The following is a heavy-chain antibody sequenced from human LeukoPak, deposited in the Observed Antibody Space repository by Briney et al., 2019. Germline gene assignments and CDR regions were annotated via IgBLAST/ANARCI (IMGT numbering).Heavy chain of an antibody. CDR1: GYTFTSYY. CDR3: ARPSLQAEYSYGYDY. V-gene: IGHV1-46*01. CDR2: ISPSGGST. J-gene: IGHJ4*02. D-gene: IGHD5-18*01. Sequence: GASVKVSCKASGYTFTSYYMHWVRQAPGQGLEWMGIISPSGGSTSYAQKFQGRVTMTRDMSTSTVYMERSSLRSEDTAVYYCARPSLQAEYSYGYDYWGQGTLVTVSS.